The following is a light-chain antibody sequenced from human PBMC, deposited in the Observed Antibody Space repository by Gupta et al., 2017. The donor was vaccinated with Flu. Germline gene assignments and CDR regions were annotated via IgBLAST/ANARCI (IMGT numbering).Light chain of an antibody. V-gene: IGLV2-23*01. Sequence: HSALTQPASGSVSPGQSITIYCTRTRSDVGSYNLVSWDQQHPGKAPKLMIYEGSKRPSGVSNRFSGSNSGNTASLTISGLQAEDEADYYCCSYAGSVVFGGGTKLTVL. CDR2: EGS. J-gene: IGLJ2*01. CDR1: RSDVGSYNL. CDR3: CSYAGSVV.